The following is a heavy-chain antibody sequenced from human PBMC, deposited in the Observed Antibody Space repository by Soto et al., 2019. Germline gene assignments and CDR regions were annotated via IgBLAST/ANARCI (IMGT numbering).Heavy chain of an antibody. Sequence: EVHLVASGGGLIQPGGSLRLSCAASGFAFSRHDMHWVRQPTGRGLEWVSSIGIAGDTHYSGSVKGRFTLSRENAKNSLYLLMNSLRAGDAAGYYCVSGDDGVFEYWGQGILVTVSS. D-gene: IGHD4-17*01. CDR2: IGIAGDT. V-gene: IGHV3-13*01. CDR3: VSGDDGVFEY. J-gene: IGHJ4*02. CDR1: GFAFSRHD.